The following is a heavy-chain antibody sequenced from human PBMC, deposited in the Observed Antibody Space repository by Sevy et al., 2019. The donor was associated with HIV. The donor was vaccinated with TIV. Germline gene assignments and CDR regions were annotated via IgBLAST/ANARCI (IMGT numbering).Heavy chain of an antibody. CDR2: MSYNGNKK. CDR1: GFSFSRSP. D-gene: IGHD3-16*01. Sequence: GGSLRLSCAASGFSFSRSPMHWVRQAPGKGLEWVAVMSYNGNKKYNADSVKGRFTISRDDSKNTLYLQMDSLRAEDTAVYYCAREGGLFGDAVCSCGIDVWGQGTTVTVSS. J-gene: IGHJ6*02. CDR3: AREGGLFGDAVCSCGIDV. V-gene: IGHV3-30*04.